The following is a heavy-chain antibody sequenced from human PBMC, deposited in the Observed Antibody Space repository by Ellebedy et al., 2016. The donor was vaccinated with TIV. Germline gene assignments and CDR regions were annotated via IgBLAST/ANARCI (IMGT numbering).Heavy chain of an antibody. V-gene: IGHV4-39*01. D-gene: IGHD3-3*01. CDR2: IYYSGST. CDR1: GGSISSSSYY. CDR3: ARGRRFFYYYGMDV. Sequence: MPGGSLRLSCTVSGGSISSSSYYWGWIRQPPGKGLEWIGTIYYSGSTYYNPSLKSRVTISLDTSKNQFSLKLSSVTAADTAVYYCARGRRFFYYYGMDVWGQGTTVTVSS. J-gene: IGHJ6*02.